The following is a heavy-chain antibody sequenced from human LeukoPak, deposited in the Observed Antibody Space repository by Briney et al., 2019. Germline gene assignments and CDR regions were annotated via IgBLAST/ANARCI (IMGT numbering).Heavy chain of an antibody. CDR1: GGSISSGDYY. V-gene: IGHV4-30-4*08. D-gene: IGHD3-3*01. CDR3: ARALEWFETTDY. J-gene: IGHJ4*02. Sequence: SQTLSLTCTVSGGSISSGDYYWSWIRQPPGKGLEWIGYIYYSGSTYYNPSLKSRVTISVDTSKNQFSLKLSSVTAADTAGYYCARALEWFETTDYWGQGTLVTVSS. CDR2: IYYSGST.